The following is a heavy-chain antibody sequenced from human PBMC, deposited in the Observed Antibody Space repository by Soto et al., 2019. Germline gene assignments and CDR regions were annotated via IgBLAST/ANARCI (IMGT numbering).Heavy chain of an antibody. V-gene: IGHV1-69*12. D-gene: IGHD4-4*01. CDR3: AKDTDRLQLAGTYSYILAV. CDR1: GGTFSSSA. CDR2: IIPLFRTP. J-gene: IGHJ6*02. Sequence: QVQLVQSGAEMKEPGSSVKVSCKTSGGTFSSSAISWLRQAPGQGLEWMGGIIPLFRTPDYAQKFQGRVTIAADESTTTANMGLGSLRSKAPPVYYCAKDTDRLQLAGTYSYILAVGGQGT.